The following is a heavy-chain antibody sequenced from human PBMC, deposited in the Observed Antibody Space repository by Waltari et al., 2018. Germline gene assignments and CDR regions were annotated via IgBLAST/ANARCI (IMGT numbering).Heavy chain of an antibody. CDR1: GYTFTTYA. V-gene: IGHV7-4-1*02. D-gene: IGHD2-15*01. CDR2: IGTNSVNP. Sequence: QVHLVQSGSELKKPGASVKVSCKASGYTFTTYAINWVRQAPGQGLEWMGWIGTNSVNPTYAQGFTGRFVFSLDTSVSTTYLEISNLKAEDTAIYYCARVRCSGGSCYSGFDIWGQGTLVIVSS. CDR3: ARVRCSGGSCYSGFDI. J-gene: IGHJ4*02.